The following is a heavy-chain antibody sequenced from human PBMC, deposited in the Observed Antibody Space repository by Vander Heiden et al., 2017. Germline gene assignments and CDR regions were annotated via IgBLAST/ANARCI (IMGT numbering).Heavy chain of an antibody. Sequence: EVQLVESGGGLVKPGGSLRLSRAASGFTFSSYSMNWVRQAPGKGLEWVSSISSSSSYIYYADSVKGRFTISRDNAKNSLYLQMNSLRAEDTAVYYCARDLYGDYFIDYWGQGTLVTVSS. CDR2: ISSSSSYI. CDR3: ARDLYGDYFIDY. D-gene: IGHD4-17*01. J-gene: IGHJ4*02. CDR1: GFTFSSYS. V-gene: IGHV3-21*01.